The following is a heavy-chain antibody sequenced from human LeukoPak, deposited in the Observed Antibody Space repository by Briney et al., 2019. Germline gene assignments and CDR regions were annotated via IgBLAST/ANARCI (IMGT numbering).Heavy chain of an antibody. CDR1: GGSFSGYY. J-gene: IGHJ4*02. Sequence: PSETLSLTCAVYGGSFSGYYWSWIRQPPGKGPEWIGEINHSGSTNYNPSLKSRVTISVDTSKNQFSLKLSSVTAADTAVYYCARVGCSGGSCYWSDYWGQGTLVTVSS. D-gene: IGHD2-15*01. CDR2: INHSGST. CDR3: ARVGCSGGSCYWSDY. V-gene: IGHV4-34*01.